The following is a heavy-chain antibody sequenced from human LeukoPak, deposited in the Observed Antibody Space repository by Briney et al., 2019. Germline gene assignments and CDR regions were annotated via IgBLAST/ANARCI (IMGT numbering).Heavy chain of an antibody. CDR1: GFTFRNYA. J-gene: IGHJ6*04. CDR2: ISSSGASR. D-gene: IGHD5-18*01. CDR3: AKGACTDTNSYDVASSYHFYSQMDV. V-gene: IGHV3-23*01. Sequence: GGSLRLSCEVSGFTFRNYAMTWVRQAQGKGLEWVSAISSSGASRNYADSVKGRFTISRDNSKNTLKLQMSRLRAEDTAVYYCAKGACTDTNSYDVASSYHFYSQMDVWGKGTTVIVSS.